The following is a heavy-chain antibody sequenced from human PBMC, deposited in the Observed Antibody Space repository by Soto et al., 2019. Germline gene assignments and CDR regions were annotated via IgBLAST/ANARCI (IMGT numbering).Heavy chain of an antibody. CDR3: ARDKSLTTDFDY. D-gene: IGHD3-22*01. V-gene: IGHV4-30-4*01. J-gene: IGHJ4*02. CDR1: GASISSGDSY. CDR2: IHYSGTT. Sequence: SETLSLTCSVSGASISSGDSYWTWIRQPPGRGLEWIGYIHYSGTTYYNPSLKSRVTISVDTSKNQFSLKLSSVTAADTAVYFCARDKSLTTDFDYWGQGTLVTVSS.